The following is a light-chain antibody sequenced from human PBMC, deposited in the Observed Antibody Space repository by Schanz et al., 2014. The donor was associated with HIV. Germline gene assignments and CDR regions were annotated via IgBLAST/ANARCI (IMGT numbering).Light chain of an antibody. V-gene: IGKV1-8*01. CDR1: QGISGY. J-gene: IGKJ1*01. CDR3: QQYDTYRT. CDR2: AAS. Sequence: AIRMTQSPSSFSASTGDRVTLACRASQGISGYLAWFQHKPGKAPKVLIYAASTLQRGVPSRFSGSGSGTEFTITISSLQPDDFATYYCQQYDTYRTFAQGTKVEI.